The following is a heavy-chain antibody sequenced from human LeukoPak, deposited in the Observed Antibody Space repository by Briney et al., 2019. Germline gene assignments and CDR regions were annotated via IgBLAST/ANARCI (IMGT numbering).Heavy chain of an antibody. J-gene: IGHJ2*01. CDR1: GYSFTSYW. CDR2: IYPGDSDT. D-gene: IGHD1-1*01. Sequence: PGESLKISCKGSGYSFTSYWIGWVRQMPGKGLEWMGIIYPGDSDTRYSPSFQGQVTISADKSISTAYLQWSSLKASDTAMYYCATQRNLVPGGSYWYFDLWGRGTLVTVSS. CDR3: ATQRNLVPGGSYWYFDL. V-gene: IGHV5-51*01.